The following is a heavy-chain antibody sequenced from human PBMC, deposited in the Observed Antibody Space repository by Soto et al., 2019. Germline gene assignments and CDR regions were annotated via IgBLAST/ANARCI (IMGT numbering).Heavy chain of an antibody. CDR2: IYHSGST. Sequence: LSLTCAVSGGSISSSNWWSWVRQPPGKGLEWIGEIYHSGSTNYNPSLKSRVTISVDKSKNQFSLKLSSVTAADTAVYYCARGLMGLLRFFDYWGQGTLVTVSS. CDR1: GGSISSSNW. J-gene: IGHJ4*02. V-gene: IGHV4-4*02. D-gene: IGHD3-16*01. CDR3: ARGLMGLLRFFDY.